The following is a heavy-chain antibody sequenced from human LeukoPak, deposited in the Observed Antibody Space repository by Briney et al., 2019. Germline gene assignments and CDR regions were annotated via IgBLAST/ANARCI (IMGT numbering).Heavy chain of an antibody. Sequence: SETLSLTCAVSGGSISSSNWWSWVRQPPGKGLEWIGEIYHSGSTNYNPSLKSRVTISVDKSKNQFSLKLSSVTAADTAVYYCASGFHYGSGSYYTKRAFDYWGQGTLVTVSS. D-gene: IGHD3-10*01. J-gene: IGHJ4*02. CDR1: GGSISSSNW. CDR3: ASGFHYGSGSYYTKRAFDY. V-gene: IGHV4-4*02. CDR2: IYHSGST.